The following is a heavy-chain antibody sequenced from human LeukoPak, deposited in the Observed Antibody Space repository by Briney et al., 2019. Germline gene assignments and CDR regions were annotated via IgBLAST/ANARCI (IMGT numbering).Heavy chain of an antibody. CDR2: IYYSGTT. V-gene: IGHV4-59*01. Sequence: SETLSLTCTVSGASISSSYWSWIRQPPGKGLDWIGYIYYSGTTKYNPSLKGRVTISVDTSKNQFSLKVNSVAAADTAVYYCARGQPQRYSSGWYVNWFDPWGQGTLVTVSS. J-gene: IGHJ5*02. CDR1: GASISSSY. CDR3: ARGQPQRYSSGWYVNWFDP. D-gene: IGHD6-19*01.